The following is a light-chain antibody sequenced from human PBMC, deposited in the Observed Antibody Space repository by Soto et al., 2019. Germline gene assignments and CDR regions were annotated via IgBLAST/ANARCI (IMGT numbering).Light chain of an antibody. CDR3: QQYNNWPRT. Sequence: EIVMTQSPGTLSLSPGERATLSCRASQSVSSSYLAWYQQKPGQAPRLLIYGASTRATGIPVRFSGSGSGTEFTLTISSLQSEDFAVYYCQQYNNWPRTFGQGTRLEIK. CDR1: QSVSSSY. J-gene: IGKJ5*01. CDR2: GAS. V-gene: IGKV3-15*01.